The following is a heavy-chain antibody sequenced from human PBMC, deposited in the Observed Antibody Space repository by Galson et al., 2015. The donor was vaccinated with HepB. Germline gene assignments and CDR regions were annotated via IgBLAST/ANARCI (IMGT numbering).Heavy chain of an antibody. J-gene: IGHJ4*02. CDR3: ARDHSIAVAGAGFDY. CDR1: GFTFSSYW. V-gene: IGHV3-7*03. CDR2: IKQDGSEK. Sequence: SLRLSCAASGFTFSSYWMSWVRQAPGKGLEWVANIKQDGSEKYYVDSVKGRFTISRDNAKNSLYLQMNSLRAEDTAVYYCARDHSIAVAGAGFDYWGQGTLVTVSS. D-gene: IGHD6-19*01.